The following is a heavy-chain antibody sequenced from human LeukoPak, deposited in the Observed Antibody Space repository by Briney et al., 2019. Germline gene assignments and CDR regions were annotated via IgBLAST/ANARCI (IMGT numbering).Heavy chain of an antibody. D-gene: IGHD3-3*01. CDR3: AKLPEYDFWSGSVAFDF. Sequence: GGSLRLSCAASGFTFSSYAMSWVRQAPGKGLEWVSAISGSGGSTYYADSVKGRSTISRDNSKNTLYLQMNSLRAEDTAVYYCAKLPEYDFWSGSVAFDFWGQGTMVTVSS. V-gene: IGHV3-23*01. CDR2: ISGSGGST. CDR1: GFTFSSYA. J-gene: IGHJ3*01.